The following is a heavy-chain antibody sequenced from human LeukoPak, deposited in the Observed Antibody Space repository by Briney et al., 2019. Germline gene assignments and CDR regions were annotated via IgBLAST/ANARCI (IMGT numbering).Heavy chain of an antibody. D-gene: IGHD5-24*01. CDR1: GYTFTSYY. CDR2: INPSGGST. Sequence: ASVKVSCKASGYTFTSYYMHWVRKAPGQGLEWMGIINPSGGSTSYAQKFRGRVTMTRDTSTSTVYMELSSLRSEDTAVYYCARDPERNYFDYWGQGTLVTVSS. V-gene: IGHV1-46*01. CDR3: ARDPERNYFDY. J-gene: IGHJ4*02.